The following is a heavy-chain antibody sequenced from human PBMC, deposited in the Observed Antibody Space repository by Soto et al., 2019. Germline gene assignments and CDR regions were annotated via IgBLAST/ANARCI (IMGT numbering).Heavy chain of an antibody. CDR1: GFTFSSYA. V-gene: IGHV3-23*01. D-gene: IGHD1-26*01. J-gene: IGHJ6*02. CDR3: AKDHQGGGFASYGMGV. Sequence: GGSLRLSCTTSGFTFSSYAIDWVRQAPGTGLDWVSAITGSGASTYYADSVRGRFTISRDNSKNTVFLQINSLRAEDTAIYYCAKDHQGGGFASYGMGVWGQGTTVTVSS. CDR2: ITGSGAST.